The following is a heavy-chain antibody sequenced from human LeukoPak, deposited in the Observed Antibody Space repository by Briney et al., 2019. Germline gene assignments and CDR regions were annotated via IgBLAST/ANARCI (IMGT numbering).Heavy chain of an antibody. CDR2: IYYSGSA. D-gene: IGHD6-13*01. Sequence: SETLSLTCAVSGGSISSGGYSWSWIRQPPGKGLEWIGYIYYSGSAYYNQSLKSRVTISVDTSKYQFPLKLSSVAAADTAVYYCARVSSSWYQDWYFDLWGRGTLVTVPS. J-gene: IGHJ2*01. CDR1: GGSISSGGYS. V-gene: IGHV4-30-4*07. CDR3: ARVSSSWYQDWYFDL.